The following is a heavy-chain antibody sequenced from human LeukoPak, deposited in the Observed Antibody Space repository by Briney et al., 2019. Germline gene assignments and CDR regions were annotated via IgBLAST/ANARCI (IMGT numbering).Heavy chain of an antibody. CDR3: ARGVLHVAHPDY. J-gene: IGHJ4*02. Sequence: ASVKVSCKASGYTFTGYYMHWVRQAPGQGLEWMGWINPNGGGTNYAQKFQGRVTMTRDTSISTAYMELSRLRSDDTAVYYCARGVLHVAHPDYWGQGTLVTVSS. CDR1: GYTFTGYY. D-gene: IGHD2-15*01. CDR2: INPNGGGT. V-gene: IGHV1-2*02.